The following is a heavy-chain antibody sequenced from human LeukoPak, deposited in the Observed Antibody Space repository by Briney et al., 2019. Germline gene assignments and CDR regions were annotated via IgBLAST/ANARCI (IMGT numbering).Heavy chain of an antibody. D-gene: IGHD5-12*01. Sequence: GGSLRLSCAASGFTFSGYGMHWVRQAPGKGLEWVAFIRYDGSNKYYADSVKSRFTISRDNSKNTLYLQMNSLRAEDTAVYYCAKGLRGYSGYDPPYYFDYWGQGTLVTVSS. CDR1: GFTFSGYG. V-gene: IGHV3-30*02. CDR3: AKGLRGYSGYDPPYYFDY. J-gene: IGHJ4*02. CDR2: IRYDGSNK.